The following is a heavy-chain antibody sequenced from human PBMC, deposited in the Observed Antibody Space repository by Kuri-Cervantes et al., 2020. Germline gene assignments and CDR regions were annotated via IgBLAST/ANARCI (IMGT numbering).Heavy chain of an antibody. CDR1: GFTFSSYA. D-gene: IGHD3-10*01. J-gene: IGHJ6*02. Sequence: GGSLRLSCAASGFTFSSYAMHWVRQAPGKGLEWVSAISGSGGSTYYADSVKGRFTISRDNSKNTLYLQMNSLRAEDTAVYYCASGELDNYYYYYGMDVWGQGTTVTVSS. CDR3: ASGELDNYYYYYGMDV. CDR2: ISGSGGST. V-gene: IGHV3-23*01.